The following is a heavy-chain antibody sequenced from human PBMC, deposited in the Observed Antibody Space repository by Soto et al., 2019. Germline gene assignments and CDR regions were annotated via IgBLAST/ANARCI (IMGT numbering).Heavy chain of an antibody. V-gene: IGHV3-21*01. CDR2: ISSSSSYI. Sequence: EVQLVESGGGLVKPGGSLRLSCAASGFTFSSYSMNWVRQAPGXGLEWVSSISSSSSYIYYADSVKGRFTISRDNAKNSLYLQMNSLRAEDTAVYYCARDIVVVPAAIVWGQGTMVTVSS. CDR1: GFTFSSYS. CDR3: ARDIVVVPAAIV. J-gene: IGHJ3*01. D-gene: IGHD2-2*01.